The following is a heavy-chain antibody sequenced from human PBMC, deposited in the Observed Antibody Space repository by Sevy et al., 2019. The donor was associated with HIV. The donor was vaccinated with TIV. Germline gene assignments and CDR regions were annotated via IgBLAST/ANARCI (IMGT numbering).Heavy chain of an antibody. CDR3: ARGRDPGQLSDYGMDV. V-gene: IGHV4-31*03. J-gene: IGHJ6*02. Sequence: SETLSLTCTVSGGSISSGGYYWSWIRQHPGKGLEWIGYIYYSGSTYYNPSLKSRVTISVDTSKNQFSLKLSSVTAADTAVYYCARGRDPGQLSDYGMDVWGQGTTVTVSS. D-gene: IGHD6-6*01. CDR1: GGSISSGGYY. CDR2: IYYSGST.